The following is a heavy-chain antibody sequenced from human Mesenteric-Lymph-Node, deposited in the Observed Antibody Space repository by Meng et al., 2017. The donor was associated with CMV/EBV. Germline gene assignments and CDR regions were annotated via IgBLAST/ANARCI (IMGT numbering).Heavy chain of an antibody. Sequence: GGSLRLSCAASGFTFSSYAMSWVRQAPGKGLEWVSAISGSGGSTYYADSVKGRFTISRDNSKNTLYLQMNSLRAEDTAVYYSAREIRNPDRYFDLWGRGTLVTVSS. V-gene: IGHV3-23*01. CDR3: AREIRNPDRYFDL. CDR2: ISGSGGST. J-gene: IGHJ2*01. D-gene: IGHD1-14*01. CDR1: GFTFSSYA.